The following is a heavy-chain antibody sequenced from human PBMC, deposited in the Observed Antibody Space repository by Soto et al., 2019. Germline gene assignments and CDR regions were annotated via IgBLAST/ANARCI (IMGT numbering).Heavy chain of an antibody. CDR3: ASLDSSGYYSDFDY. CDR2: IWYDGSNK. D-gene: IGHD3-22*01. V-gene: IGHV3-33*01. CDR1: GFTFSSYG. J-gene: IGHJ4*02. Sequence: GGSLRLSCAASGFTFSSYGMHSVRQAPGKGLEWVAVIWYDGSNKYYADSVKGRFTISRDNSKNTLYLQMNSLRAEDTAVYYCASLDSSGYYSDFDYWGQGTLVTVSS.